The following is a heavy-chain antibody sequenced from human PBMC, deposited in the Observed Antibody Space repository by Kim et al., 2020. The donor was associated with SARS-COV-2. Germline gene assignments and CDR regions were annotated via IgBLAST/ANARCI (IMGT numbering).Heavy chain of an antibody. Sequence: SETLSLTCTVSGDSISTTNYFWGWIRPPPGKGLEWIATVSFSGTNYYNPSFQSRVTISIDTSKNQFSLKLSFVTAADTAIYYCARPPRGISRRSFDIWGQGTMVTVSS. CDR1: GDSISTTNYF. J-gene: IGHJ3*02. D-gene: IGHD1-20*01. V-gene: IGHV4-39*01. CDR3: ARPPRGISRRSFDI. CDR2: VSFSGTN.